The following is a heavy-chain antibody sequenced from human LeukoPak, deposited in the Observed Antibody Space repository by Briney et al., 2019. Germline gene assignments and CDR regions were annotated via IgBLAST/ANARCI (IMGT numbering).Heavy chain of an antibody. CDR1: GGSVSSGSYY. CDR3: ARDVVDGDAFDI. Sequence: SETLSLTCTVSGGSVSSGSYYWSWIRQPPGKGLEWIGYIYYSGSTNYNPSPKSRVTISVDTSKNQFSLKLSSVTAADTAVYYCARDVVDGDAFDIWGQGTMVTVSP. D-gene: IGHD2-15*01. V-gene: IGHV4-61*01. CDR2: IYYSGST. J-gene: IGHJ3*02.